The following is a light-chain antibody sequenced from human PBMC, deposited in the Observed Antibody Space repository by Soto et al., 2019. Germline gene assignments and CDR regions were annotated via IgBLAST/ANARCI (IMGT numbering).Light chain of an antibody. CDR2: EVS. Sequence: QSVLTQPASVSGSPGQSITISCTGTSSDVGGYNYVSWYQQHPGKAPKLMIYEVSNRPSGVSNRFSGSKSGNTASLTISGLQAEDEADYYCSSYTSSITLDVFGTGTKVTVL. CDR3: SSYTSSITLDV. V-gene: IGLV2-14*01. CDR1: SSDVGGYNY. J-gene: IGLJ1*01.